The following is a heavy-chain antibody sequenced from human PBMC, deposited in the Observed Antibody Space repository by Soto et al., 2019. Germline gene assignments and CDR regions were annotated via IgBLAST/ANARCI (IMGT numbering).Heavy chain of an antibody. CDR2: ISWNSGSI. J-gene: IGHJ4*03. CDR1: GFTFDDYA. Sequence: EVQLVESGGGLVQPGRSLRLSCAASGFTFDDYAMHWVRQAPGKGLEWVSGISWNSGSIGYADSVKGRFTISRDNAKNSLYLQMNSLRAEDTALYYCAKDIGLGGYYFDYWGQGTMVTVSS. V-gene: IGHV3-9*01. CDR3: AKDIGLGGYYFDY. D-gene: IGHD3-16*01.